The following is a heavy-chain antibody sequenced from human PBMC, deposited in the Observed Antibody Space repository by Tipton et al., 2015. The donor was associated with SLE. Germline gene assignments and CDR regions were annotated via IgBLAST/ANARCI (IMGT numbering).Heavy chain of an antibody. V-gene: IGHV4-59*01. CDR1: GASISSYY. CDR2: IYYSGST. Sequence: TLSLTCTVSGASISSYYWSWIRQPPGKGLEWIGYIYYSGSTNYNPSLKSRVTISVDTSKNQFSLKLSSVTAADTAVYYCARGTKLGNHYYYYYMDVWGKGTTVTVSS. J-gene: IGHJ6*03. D-gene: IGHD7-27*01. CDR3: ARGTKLGNHYYYYYMDV.